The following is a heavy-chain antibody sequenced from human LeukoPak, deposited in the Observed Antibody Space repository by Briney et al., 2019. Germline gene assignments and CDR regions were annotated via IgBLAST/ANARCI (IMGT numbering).Heavy chain of an antibody. D-gene: IGHD3-10*01. V-gene: IGHV1-2*02. CDR3: ARAGSALLWFGEFVDGNFDY. J-gene: IGHJ4*02. Sequence: ASVKVSCKASGYIFTDYFMHWVRQAPGQGLEWMGWINPHSGGTNYAQKFQGRVTMTRDTSISTAYMELSRLRSDDTAVYYCARAGSALLWFGEFVDGNFDYWGQGTLVTVSS. CDR1: GYIFTDYF. CDR2: INPHSGGT.